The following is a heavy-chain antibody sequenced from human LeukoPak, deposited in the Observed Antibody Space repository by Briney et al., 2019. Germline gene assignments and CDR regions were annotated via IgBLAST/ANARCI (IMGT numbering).Heavy chain of an antibody. Sequence: AGVTVSFKGSGYIFVCYGLNWVRQPPGQGLEWVGGLSGYDGVTNYAQAFCGRATMTTDTSTTTVYMHPRDLRSDDTAVYYCARDYRPDLGDHEIWGQGTMVTVSS. CDR1: GYIFVCYG. D-gene: IGHD4-17*01. CDR3: ARDYRPDLGDHEI. V-gene: IGHV1-18*01. CDR2: LSGYDGVT. J-gene: IGHJ3*02.